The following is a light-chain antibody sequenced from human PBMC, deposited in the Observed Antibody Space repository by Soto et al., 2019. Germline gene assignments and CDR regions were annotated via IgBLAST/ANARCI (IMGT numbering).Light chain of an antibody. CDR3: QQYARSPLA. CDR1: QNVARNY. CDR2: DAS. Sequence: EIVLTQSPGTLSLSPGERATLSCRASQNVARNYLAWYQQRPGQAPRLLIYDASTRATGIPDRFSGSGSGTDFTLTISRLEPEDFAVDFWQQYARSPLAFGGGTKVDI. V-gene: IGKV3-20*01. J-gene: IGKJ4*01.